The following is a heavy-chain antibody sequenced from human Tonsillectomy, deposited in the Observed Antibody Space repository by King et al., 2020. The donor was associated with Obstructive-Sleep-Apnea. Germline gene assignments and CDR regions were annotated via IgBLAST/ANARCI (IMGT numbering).Heavy chain of an antibody. CDR2: IYYSGST. J-gene: IGHJ4*02. CDR1: GGSISSGGYS. Sequence: QLKESGPGLVKPSQNLSLTCAVSGGSISSGGYSWSWIRQPPGKGLEWIGYIYYSGSTYYNPSLKSRVTISVDTSKNQFSLKLSSVTAADTAVYYCARFATVRYYFDYWGQGTLVTVSS. CDR3: ARFATVRYYFDY. D-gene: IGHD3-3*01. V-gene: IGHV4-30-4*07.